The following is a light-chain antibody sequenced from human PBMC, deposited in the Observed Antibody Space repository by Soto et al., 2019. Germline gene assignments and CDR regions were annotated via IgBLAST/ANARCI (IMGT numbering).Light chain of an antibody. CDR2: EGN. CDR3: CSYAGRSTVI. Sequence: QSALTQPASVSGSPGQSITISCTGTSGDIGTYNLVSWYQQHPGRAPKLIIFEGNKRPSGVSHRFSASKSGNTASLAVSGLQAEDEADYHCCSYAGRSTVICGGGTKVTVL. CDR1: SGDIGTYNL. J-gene: IGLJ2*01. V-gene: IGLV2-23*01.